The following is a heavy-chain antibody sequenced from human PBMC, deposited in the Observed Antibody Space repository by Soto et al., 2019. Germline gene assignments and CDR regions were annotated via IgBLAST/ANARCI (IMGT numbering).Heavy chain of an antibody. Sequence: ASVKVSCKASGYTFTSYGISWVRQAPGQGLEWMGWISAYNGNTNYAQKLQGRVTMTTDTSTSTAYMELRSLRSDDTAVYYCASPLRGSYSYYYGMDVWGQGTTVTVSS. CDR1: GYTFTSYG. J-gene: IGHJ6*02. V-gene: IGHV1-18*01. CDR2: ISAYNGNT. D-gene: IGHD3-16*01. CDR3: ASPLRGSYSYYYGMDV.